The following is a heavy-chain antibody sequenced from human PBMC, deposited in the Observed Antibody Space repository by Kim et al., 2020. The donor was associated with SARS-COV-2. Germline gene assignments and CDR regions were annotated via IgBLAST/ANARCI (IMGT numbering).Heavy chain of an antibody. D-gene: IGHD3-10*01. Sequence: ASVKVSCKASGYTFTSHVMHWVRQAPGQRLEWMGWINAGNGNTICSQKFQGRVTITRDTSASTAYMELSSLRSEDTAVYYCARVQHYGSGSHSYYGMDVWGQGTSVTVSS. J-gene: IGHJ6*02. CDR2: INAGNGNT. CDR3: ARVQHYGSGSHSYYGMDV. V-gene: IGHV1-3*01. CDR1: GYTFTSHV.